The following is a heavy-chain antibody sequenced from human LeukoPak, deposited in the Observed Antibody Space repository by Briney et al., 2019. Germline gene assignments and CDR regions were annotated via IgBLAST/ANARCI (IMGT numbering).Heavy chain of an antibody. CDR1: GFTFSNAW. D-gene: IGHD1-1*01. CDR3: TTEAGIYLGIDY. Sequence: GGSLRLSCAASGFTFSNAWMSWVRQAPGKGLEWVGRIKSKTDGGTTDYAAPVKGRFTISRDDSKNTLYLQMNSLKTEDTAVYYCTTEAGIYLGIDYWGQGTLVTVSS. CDR2: IKSKTDGGTT. V-gene: IGHV3-15*01. J-gene: IGHJ4*02.